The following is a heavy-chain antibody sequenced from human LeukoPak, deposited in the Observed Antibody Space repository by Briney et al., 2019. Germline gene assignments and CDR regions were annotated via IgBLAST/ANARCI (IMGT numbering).Heavy chain of an antibody. Sequence: PGGSLRLSCAASGFTFSDYDIHWVRQAPGKGLEWVAVISYDGSNKYYADSVKGRFTISRDNAKNTLYPQMNSLRADDTALYYCARVYEYTTTGFTGFDFWGQGTLVTVSS. J-gene: IGHJ4*02. CDR1: GFTFSDYD. D-gene: IGHD3-16*01. CDR3: ARVYEYTTTGFTGFDF. V-gene: IGHV3-30*12. CDR2: ISYDGSNK.